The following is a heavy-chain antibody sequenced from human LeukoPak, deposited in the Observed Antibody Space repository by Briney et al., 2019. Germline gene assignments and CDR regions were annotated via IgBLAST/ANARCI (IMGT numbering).Heavy chain of an antibody. V-gene: IGHV3-20*04. CDR2: INWNGGST. Sequence: GGSLRLSCAASGFTFDDYGMSWVRQAPGKGLEWVSGINWNGGSTGYADSVKGRFTISGDNAKNSLYLQMNSLRAEDTAVYYCARGYLGATLFSSIDYWGQGTLVTVSS. CDR3: ARGYLGATLFSSIDY. D-gene: IGHD1-26*01. J-gene: IGHJ4*02. CDR1: GFTFDDYG.